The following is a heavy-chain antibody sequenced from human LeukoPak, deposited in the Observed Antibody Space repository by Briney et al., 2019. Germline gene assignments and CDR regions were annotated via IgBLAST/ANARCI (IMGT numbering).Heavy chain of an antibody. Sequence: PGGSLRLSCAASGFRSSGYWMTWVRQAPGKGLEWVANIKGDGSETSYVTSVKGRFTISRDNSKNTLYLQMNSLRAEDTAVYYCAKSRGDGGVYWGQGTLVTVSS. CDR1: GFRSSGYW. CDR2: IKGDGSET. J-gene: IGHJ4*02. CDR3: AKSRGDGGVY. D-gene: IGHD2-21*02. V-gene: IGHV3-7*03.